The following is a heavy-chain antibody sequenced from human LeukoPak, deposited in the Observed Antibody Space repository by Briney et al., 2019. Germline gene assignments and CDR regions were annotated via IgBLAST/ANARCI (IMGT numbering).Heavy chain of an antibody. Sequence: SETLSLTXTVSGGSISSGSYYWSWIRQPAGKGLEWIGRIYTSGSTNYNPSLKSRVTISVDTSKHQFSLKLSSVTAADTAVYYCAREDAYCGGDCYYPDYYYYMDVWGKGTTVTVSS. V-gene: IGHV4-61*02. CDR3: AREDAYCGGDCYYPDYYYYMDV. CDR2: IYTSGST. J-gene: IGHJ6*03. D-gene: IGHD2-21*01. CDR1: GGSISSGSYY.